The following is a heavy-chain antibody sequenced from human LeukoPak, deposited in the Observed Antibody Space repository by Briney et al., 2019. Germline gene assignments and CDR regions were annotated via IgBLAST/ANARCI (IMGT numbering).Heavy chain of an antibody. Sequence: NSSETLSLTCTVSGGSISSYYWSWLRQPPGKGLEWIGYIYTSGSTNYNPSLKSRVTISVDPSKNQFSLKLSSVTAADTAVYYCARAHSSGRIFDCWGQGTLVTVSS. D-gene: IGHD6-19*01. CDR3: ARAHSSGRIFDC. CDR1: GGSISSYY. V-gene: IGHV4-4*09. CDR2: IYTSGST. J-gene: IGHJ4*02.